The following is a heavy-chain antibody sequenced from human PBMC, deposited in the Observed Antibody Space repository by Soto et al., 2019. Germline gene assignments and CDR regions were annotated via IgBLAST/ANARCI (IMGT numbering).Heavy chain of an antibody. D-gene: IGHD1-26*01. V-gene: IGHV4-59*13. CDR2: SYYSGST. Sequence: SETLSLTCTVSGGSITNYYWSWIRQRPGKGLELIGYSYYSGSTNYNPSLKSRVTISVDTARNQFSLNLNSVTAADTAVYYCARSGSPSYYFDYWGQGTLVTVSS. CDR3: ARSGSPSYYFDY. J-gene: IGHJ4*02. CDR1: GGSITNYY.